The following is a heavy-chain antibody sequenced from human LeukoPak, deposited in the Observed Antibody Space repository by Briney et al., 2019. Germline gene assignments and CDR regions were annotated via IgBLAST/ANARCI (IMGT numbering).Heavy chain of an antibody. Sequence: SETLSLTCAVYGGSFSGYYWSWIRQPPGKGLEWIGEINHSGSTNYNPSLKSRVTISVDTSKNQFSLKLSSVTAADTAVYYCARRFSGSYYFDSWGQGTLVTVSS. J-gene: IGHJ4*02. CDR3: ARRFSGSYYFDS. V-gene: IGHV4-34*01. CDR2: INHSGST. D-gene: IGHD1-26*01. CDR1: GGSFSGYY.